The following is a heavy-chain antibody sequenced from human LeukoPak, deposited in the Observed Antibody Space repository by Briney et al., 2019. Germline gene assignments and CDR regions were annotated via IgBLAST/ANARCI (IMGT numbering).Heavy chain of an antibody. J-gene: IGHJ4*02. CDR3: ARWDPNQVGATPD. CDR1: GYTFTSYD. V-gene: IGHV1-8*01. Sequence: ASVKVSCKASGYTFTSYDINWVRQATGQGLEWMGWMNPNSGNTGYAQKFQGRVTMTRNTSISTAYMELSSLRSEDTAVYYCARWDPNQVGATPDWGQGTLFTVSS. D-gene: IGHD1-26*01. CDR2: MNPNSGNT.